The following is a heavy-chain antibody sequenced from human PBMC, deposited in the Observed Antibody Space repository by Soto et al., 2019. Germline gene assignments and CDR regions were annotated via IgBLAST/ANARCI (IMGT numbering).Heavy chain of an antibody. J-gene: IGHJ4*02. Sequence: GGSLRLSCAASGFTFSSYAMSWVRQAPGKGLEWVSAISGSGGSTYYADSVKGRFTISRDNSKNTLYLQMNSLRAEDTAVYYCAKDSLGGLLVANKFGYFDYWGQGTLVTVSS. D-gene: IGHD3-10*01. CDR2: ISGSGGST. CDR3: AKDSLGGLLVANKFGYFDY. V-gene: IGHV3-23*01. CDR1: GFTFSSYA.